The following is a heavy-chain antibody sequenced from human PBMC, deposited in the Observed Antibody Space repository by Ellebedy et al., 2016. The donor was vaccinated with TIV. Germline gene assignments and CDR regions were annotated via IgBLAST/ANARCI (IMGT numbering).Heavy chain of an antibody. CDR1: GGTFSSYA. V-gene: IGHV1-69*04. D-gene: IGHD4-17*01. CDR3: ARAATVTRRYFDY. Sequence: AASVKVSCKASGGTFSSYAISWVRQAPGQGLEWMGRIIPILGIANYAQKFQGRVTITADKSTSTAYMELSSLRSEDTAVYYCARAATVTRRYFDYWGQGTLVTVSS. J-gene: IGHJ4*02. CDR2: IIPILGIA.